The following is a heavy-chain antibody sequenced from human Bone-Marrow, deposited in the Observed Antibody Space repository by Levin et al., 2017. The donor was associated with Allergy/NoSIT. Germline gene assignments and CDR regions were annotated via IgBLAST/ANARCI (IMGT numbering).Heavy chain of an antibody. CDR2: INPNSGGT. D-gene: IGHD6-19*01. Sequence: ASVKVSCKASGYAXADXYVHXXXXXXXXGLEWMGWINPNSGGTRFAKKFQGRVTMTSDMSLSTAYIEVTTLRSDDTAVYFCARDGGQASGWYVPDYWGQGTLVIVSS. V-gene: IGHV1-2*02. CDR3: ARDGGQASGWYVPDY. J-gene: IGHJ4*02. CDR1: GYAXADXY.